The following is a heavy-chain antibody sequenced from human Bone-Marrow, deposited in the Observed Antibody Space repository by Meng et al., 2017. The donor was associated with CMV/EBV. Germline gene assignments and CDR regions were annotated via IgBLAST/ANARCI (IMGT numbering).Heavy chain of an antibody. Sequence: ASVKVSCKASGYTFTDYRMHWVRQAPGQGLEWMGWISPNNGGTNYVQKFQGRVTMTRDTSISTAYMELSRLRSDDTAVYYCARDQSGSYFYWGQGTLVTGSS. CDR2: ISPNNGGT. J-gene: IGHJ4*02. V-gene: IGHV1-2*02. CDR1: GYTFTDYR. D-gene: IGHD1-26*01. CDR3: ARDQSGSYFY.